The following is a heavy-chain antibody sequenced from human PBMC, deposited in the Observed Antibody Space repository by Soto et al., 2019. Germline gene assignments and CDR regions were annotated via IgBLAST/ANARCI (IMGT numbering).Heavy chain of an antibody. CDR3: ASLPWANYYYYGMDV. J-gene: IGHJ6*02. Sequence: ASVKVSCKAIGYSFTSHYMHWVRKAPGQGLEWMGRMNPSSGNTGYAQKFQGRVTMTRNTSISTAYMELSSLRSEDTAVYYCASLPWANYYYYGMDVWGQGTTVTVSS. D-gene: IGHD7-27*01. CDR2: MNPSSGNT. CDR1: GYSFTSHY. V-gene: IGHV1-8*02.